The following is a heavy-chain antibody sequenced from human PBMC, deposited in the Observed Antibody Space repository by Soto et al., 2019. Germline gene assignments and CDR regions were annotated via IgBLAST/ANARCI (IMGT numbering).Heavy chain of an antibody. V-gene: IGHV6-1*01. J-gene: IGHJ4*02. CDR3: ARGVAGTFDF. D-gene: IGHD6-19*01. Sequence: SQTLSLTCAISGDSVSSNSAAWNWIRQPPSRGLEWLGRTYYRSKWYNDYAVSVKSRITIKSDTSKNQFSLQLNSVTPDDTAVYYCARGVAGTFDFWGQGILVTVAS. CDR1: GDSVSSNSAA. CDR2: TYYRSKWYN.